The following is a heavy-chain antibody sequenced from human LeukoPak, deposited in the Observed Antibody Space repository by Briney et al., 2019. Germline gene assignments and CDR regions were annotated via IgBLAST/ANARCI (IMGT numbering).Heavy chain of an antibody. CDR3: ARTVAGYCSSTSCPDAFDI. V-gene: IGHV5-51*01. Sequence: GESLKISCKGSGYSFTSYWIGWVRQMPGKGLELMGIIYPGDSDTRYSPSFQGQVTISADKSISTAYLQWSSLKASDTAMYYCARTVAGYCSSTSCPDAFDIWGQGTMVTVSS. D-gene: IGHD2-2*01. CDR1: GYSFTSYW. CDR2: IYPGDSDT. J-gene: IGHJ3*02.